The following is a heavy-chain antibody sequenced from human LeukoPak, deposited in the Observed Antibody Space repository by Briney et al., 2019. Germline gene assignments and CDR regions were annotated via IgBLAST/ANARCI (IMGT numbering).Heavy chain of an antibody. CDR3: ATALLTGYALSF. V-gene: IGHV1-24*01. D-gene: IGHD5-12*01. CDR2: FDPVNGEA. CDR1: GYTFTGYY. Sequence: ASVKVSCKASGYTFTGYYMHWVRQAPGQGLEWMGGFDPVNGEAIYAQKFQGRVTMTEDTSTDTTFMELTSLRSEDTAVYYCATALLTGYALSFWGQGTLVTVSS. J-gene: IGHJ4*02.